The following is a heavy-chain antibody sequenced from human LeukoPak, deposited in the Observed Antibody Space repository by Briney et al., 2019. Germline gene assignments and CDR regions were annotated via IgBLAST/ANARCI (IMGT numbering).Heavy chain of an antibody. CDR1: GGSISSYY. V-gene: IGHV4-59*01. D-gene: IGHD3-22*01. CDR3: ASIRYDSSGLDY. Sequence: SETLSLTCTVSGGSISSYYWSWIRQPPGKGLERIGYIYYSGSTNYNPSLKSRVTISVDTSKNQFSLKLSSVTAADTAVYYCASIRYDSSGLDYWGQGTLVTVSS. J-gene: IGHJ4*02. CDR2: IYYSGST.